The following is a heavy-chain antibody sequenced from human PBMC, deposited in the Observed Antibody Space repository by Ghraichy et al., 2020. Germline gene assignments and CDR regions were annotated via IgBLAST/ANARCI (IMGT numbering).Heavy chain of an antibody. Sequence: VSPIGTVGDTYYPGSVKGRFTISRENAKNSLYLQMNNLRAGDTAVYYCARDGSRSAPWAFDIWGQG. V-gene: IGHV3-13*01. CDR2: IGTVGDT. CDR3: ARDGSRSAPWAFDI. J-gene: IGHJ3*02.